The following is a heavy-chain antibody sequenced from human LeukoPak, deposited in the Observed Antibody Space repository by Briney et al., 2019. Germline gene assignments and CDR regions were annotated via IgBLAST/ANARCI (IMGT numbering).Heavy chain of an antibody. J-gene: IGHJ4*02. D-gene: IGHD3-16*02. CDR3: ARGRLRLGELSFQDFDY. CDR2: INPSGGST. CDR1: GYTFTSYY. V-gene: IGHV1-46*01. Sequence: ASVNVSCKASGYTFTSYYMHWVRQAPGQGLEWTGIINPSGGSTSYAQKFQGRVTMTRDTSTSTVYMELSSLRSEDTAVYYCARGRLRLGELSFQDFDYWGQGTLVTVSS.